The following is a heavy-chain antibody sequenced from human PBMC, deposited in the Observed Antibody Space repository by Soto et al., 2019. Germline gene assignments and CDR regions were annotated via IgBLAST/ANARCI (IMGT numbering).Heavy chain of an antibody. J-gene: IGHJ3*02. V-gene: IGHV3-30-3*01. CDR2: ISYDGSNK. Sequence: GGSLRLSCAASGFTFSSYAMHWVRQAPGKGLEWVAVISYDGSNKYYADSVKGRFTISRDNSKNTLYLQMNSLRAEDTAVYYCARDLAMIVVVITGAFDIWGQGTMVTVSS. CDR1: GFTFSSYA. D-gene: IGHD3-22*01. CDR3: ARDLAMIVVVITGAFDI.